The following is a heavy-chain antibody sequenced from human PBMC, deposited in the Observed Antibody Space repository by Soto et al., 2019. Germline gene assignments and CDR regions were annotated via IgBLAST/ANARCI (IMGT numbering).Heavy chain of an antibody. CDR3: ARGGGYGDYVDAFDI. CDR2: IYYSGST. CDR1: GGSISSSY. D-gene: IGHD4-17*01. J-gene: IGHJ3*02. V-gene: IGHV4-59*01. Sequence: QVQLHESGPGLVKPSETLSLTCTVSGGSISSSYWSWIRQPPGQGLEWIGYIYYSGSTNYNPSLKSRVTISVDTSKNQFSLKLSSVTAADTAVYYCARGGGYGDYVDAFDIWGQGTMVTVSS.